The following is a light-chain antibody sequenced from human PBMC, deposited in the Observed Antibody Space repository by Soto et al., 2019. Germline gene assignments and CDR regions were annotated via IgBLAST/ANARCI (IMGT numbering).Light chain of an antibody. CDR3: QQYNTYWT. CDR1: QNVNNW. CDR2: DAS. V-gene: IGKV1-5*01. J-gene: IGKJ1*01. Sequence: IQLTKSPSTLSASVGDRVTITCRASQNVNNWLAWYQHKPGKAPQLLIYDASVLETGVPSRFSGSGSGTEFTLAISGLQSDDFATYYCQQYNTYWTFGPGTKVDIK.